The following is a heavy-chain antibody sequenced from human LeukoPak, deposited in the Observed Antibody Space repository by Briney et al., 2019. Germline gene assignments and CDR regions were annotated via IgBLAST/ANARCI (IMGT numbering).Heavy chain of an antibody. D-gene: IGHD3-22*01. Sequence: PETLSLTCTVSDGSISSGSYYWSWIRQPPGKGLEWIGYIYYSGSTNYNPSLKSRVTISVDTSKNQFSLKLSSVTAADTAVYYCARVLHYYDSSGYYYGQGPLLDWGQGTLVTVSS. V-gene: IGHV4-61*01. CDR3: ARVLHYYDSSGYYYGQGPLLD. CDR2: IYYSGST. CDR1: DGSISSGSYY. J-gene: IGHJ4*02.